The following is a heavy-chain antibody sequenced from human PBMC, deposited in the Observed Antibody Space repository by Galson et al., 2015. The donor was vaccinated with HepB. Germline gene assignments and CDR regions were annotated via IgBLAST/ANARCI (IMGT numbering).Heavy chain of an antibody. D-gene: IGHD5-18*01. CDR1: GFTFSSYG. J-gene: IGHJ3*02. CDR3: AKPFGVQLWTYAFDI. CDR2: ISYDGSNK. V-gene: IGHV3-30*18. Sequence: SLRLSCAASGFTFSSYGMHWVRQAPGKGLEWVAVISYDGSNKYYADSVKGRFTISRDNSKNTLYLQMNSLRAEDTAVYYCAKPFGVQLWTYAFDIWGQGTMVTVSS.